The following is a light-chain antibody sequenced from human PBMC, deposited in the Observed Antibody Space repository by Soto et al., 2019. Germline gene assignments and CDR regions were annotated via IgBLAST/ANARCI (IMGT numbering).Light chain of an antibody. Sequence: QSALTQPASVSGSPGQSITISCTGTSSDVGGYDYVSWYQQHPGKAPKLMIYEVSNRPSWVSNRFSGSKSGNTASLTISGLQAEDEADYYCSSYRSSSNWLFGGGTKVTVL. V-gene: IGLV2-14*01. CDR2: EVS. CDR3: SSYRSSSNWL. CDR1: SSDVGGYDY. J-gene: IGLJ3*02.